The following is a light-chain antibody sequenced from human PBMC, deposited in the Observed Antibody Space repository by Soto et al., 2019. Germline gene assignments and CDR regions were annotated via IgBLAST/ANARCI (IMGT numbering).Light chain of an antibody. V-gene: IGKV3-20*01. J-gene: IGKJ5*01. CDR2: NAF. Sequence: EIVLTQSPGTLSLSPGERATLSCRASQSVSSSYLAWYQQKPGQAPRLLIYNAFNRATGIPDRFSGSGSGTDFTLTISRLEPEDFAVYYCQQYGSSSTFGQGTRLEIK. CDR1: QSVSSSY. CDR3: QQYGSSST.